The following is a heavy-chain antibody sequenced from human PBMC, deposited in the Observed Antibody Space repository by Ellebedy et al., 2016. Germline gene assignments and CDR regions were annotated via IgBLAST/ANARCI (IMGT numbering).Heavy chain of an antibody. Sequence: SETLSLTCAVYGGSLSGYYWSWIRQPPGKGLEWIGEINHSGSTNYNPSLKSRVTISVDTSKNQFSLKLSSVTAADTAVYYCARDRSGKIDYWGQGTLVTVSS. CDR2: INHSGST. J-gene: IGHJ4*02. CDR1: GGSLSGYY. CDR3: ARDRSGKIDY. D-gene: IGHD3-22*01. V-gene: IGHV4-34*01.